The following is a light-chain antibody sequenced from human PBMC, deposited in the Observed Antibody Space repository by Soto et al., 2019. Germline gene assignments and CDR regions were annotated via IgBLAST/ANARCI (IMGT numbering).Light chain of an antibody. Sequence: DIQMTQSPSSVSASVGDRVTITCRASLGISSWLAWYQQSPGKPPKLLIYAASILQSGVPSRFSGSGSETDFTLTITSLQPEDVATYFCQQGASFPVTFGGGTKVELK. V-gene: IGKV1D-12*01. CDR2: AAS. J-gene: IGKJ4*01. CDR1: LGISSW. CDR3: QQGASFPVT.